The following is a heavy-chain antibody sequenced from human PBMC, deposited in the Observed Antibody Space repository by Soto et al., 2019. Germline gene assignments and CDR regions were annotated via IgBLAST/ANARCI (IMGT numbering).Heavy chain of an antibody. Sequence: QITLKESGPTLVKPTQTLTLTCSFSGFSLNSSGGGVGWIRQPPGKALEWLALIYWNDDKHYSPSLKSRLTIPTDTSKTHVVLTLSNMDPVATATYSCVYVLGLAATATAIPFYFDLWGRGTLVTVSS. CDR3: VYVLGLAATATAIPFYFDL. J-gene: IGHJ2*01. CDR2: IYWNDDK. D-gene: IGHD6-13*01. V-gene: IGHV2-5*01. CDR1: GFSLNSSGGG.